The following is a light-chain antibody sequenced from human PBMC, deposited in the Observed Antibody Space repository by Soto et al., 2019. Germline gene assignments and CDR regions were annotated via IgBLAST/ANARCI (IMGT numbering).Light chain of an antibody. CDR1: QSLLDRSNNKNY. Sequence: DTVLTKYPNSLAVSLGETATISCKPSQSLLDRSNNKNYLAWYQQKPGQPPKMLIYWASTRQSGVPDRFSGSGSGTDFTLTISGLQSEDVAVYYCHQYNSSPQTFGQGTKVDIK. V-gene: IGKV4-1*01. CDR3: HQYNSSPQT. CDR2: WAS. J-gene: IGKJ1*01.